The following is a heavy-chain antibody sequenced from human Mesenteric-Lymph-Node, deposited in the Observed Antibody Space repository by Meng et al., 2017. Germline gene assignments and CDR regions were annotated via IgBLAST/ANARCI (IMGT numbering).Heavy chain of an antibody. Sequence: QGELQESGPGLAKPSETLSLTCAVSGGSISSINWWTWVRQPPGKGLEWIGEIFHSGSTNYNPSLKRRVTISVDKSKNQFSLKLSSVTAADTAVYYCARVAAAGNEWFDPWGQGTLVTVSS. D-gene: IGHD6-13*01. V-gene: IGHV4-4*02. CDR2: IFHSGST. CDR1: GGSISSINW. CDR3: ARVAAAGNEWFDP. J-gene: IGHJ5*02.